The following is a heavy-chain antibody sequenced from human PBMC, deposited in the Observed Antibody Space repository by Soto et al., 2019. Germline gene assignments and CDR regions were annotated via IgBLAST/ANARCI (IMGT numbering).Heavy chain of an antibody. V-gene: IGHV1-69*13. CDR1: GGTFSNFA. CDR3: ARGSPTTVTTWFDP. D-gene: IGHD4-17*01. J-gene: IGHJ5*02. CDR2: IIPVFGKA. Sequence: SVKVSCKASGGTFSNFAITWVRQAPGQGLEWMGGIIPVFGKAKYAQKFQGRVQFTADESTSTAYMEVNSLTSEDTAVYYCARGSPTTVTTWFDPWGQGTLVTVS.